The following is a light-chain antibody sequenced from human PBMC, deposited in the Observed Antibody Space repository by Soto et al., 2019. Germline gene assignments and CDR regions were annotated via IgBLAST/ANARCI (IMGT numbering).Light chain of an antibody. V-gene: IGKV3-11*01. CDR3: QQRGNWPLT. CDR1: QSISSS. Sequence: EIVLTQSPATLSLSPGERTTLSCRASQSISSSLAWYQQKPGQAPRLLIYDVSNRATVIPARFSGSGSGTDFTLTISSLEPEDFAVYYCQQRGNWPLTFGQGTKLEIK. CDR2: DVS. J-gene: IGKJ2*01.